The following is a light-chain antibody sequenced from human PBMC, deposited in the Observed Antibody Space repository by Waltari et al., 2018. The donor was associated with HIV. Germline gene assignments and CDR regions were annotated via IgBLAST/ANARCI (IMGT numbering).Light chain of an antibody. V-gene: IGLV2-14*03. CDR3: SSYTSSRSYV. CDR2: AVS. J-gene: IGLJ1*01. CDR1: SSDAGGYHY. Sequence: QSALTQPASVSGSPGPSIPISCTGTSSDAGGYHYVSWYQQHPGKAPRLMIYAVSNRPSGVSNRVSGSKSSNTASMTISGLQAEDEADYYCSSYTSSRSYVFGTGTRVTV.